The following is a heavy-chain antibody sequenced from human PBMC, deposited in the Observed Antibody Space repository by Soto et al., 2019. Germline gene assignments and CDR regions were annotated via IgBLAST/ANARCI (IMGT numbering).Heavy chain of an antibody. CDR1: GGSISSGGYY. Sequence: PSETLSLTCTVSGGSISSGGYYWSWIRQHPGKGLEWIGCIYYSGSTYYNPSLKSRVTISVDTSKNQFSLKLSSVTAADTAVYYCARVDSGYDYGYFEYWGQGTLVTVSS. D-gene: IGHD5-12*01. CDR2: IYYSGST. V-gene: IGHV4-31*03. J-gene: IGHJ4*02. CDR3: ARVDSGYDYGYFEY.